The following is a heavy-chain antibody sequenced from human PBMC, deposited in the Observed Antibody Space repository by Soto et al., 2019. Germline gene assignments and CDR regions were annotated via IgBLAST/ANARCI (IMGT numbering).Heavy chain of an antibody. V-gene: IGHV4-30-4*01. CDR3: ARDPLYYDFWSGYPECEASDI. CDR1: AMRRSDVY. CDR2: IYYSGST. J-gene: IGHJ3*02. Sequence: AMRRSDVYWGWRRKPKRKGLEWIGYIYYSGSTYYNPSLKSRVTVSVDTSKNQFSLNLSSVTAADTAVYYSARDPLYYDFWSGYPECEASDILGQGTMV. D-gene: IGHD3-3*01.